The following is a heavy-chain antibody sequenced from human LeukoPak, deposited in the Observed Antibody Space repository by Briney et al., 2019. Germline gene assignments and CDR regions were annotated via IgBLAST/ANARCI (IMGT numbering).Heavy chain of an antibody. J-gene: IGHJ4*02. V-gene: IGHV3-30*04. CDR3: ARVFYSSGWYGNFDS. CDR1: GFTFSSYA. CDR2: ISYDGSNK. D-gene: IGHD6-19*01. Sequence: GGSLRLSCAASGFTFSSYAMHWVRQAPGKGLEWVAVISYDGSNKYYADSVKGRFTTSRDNSKNTLYLQMNSLRAEDTAVYYCARVFYSSGWYGNFDSWAQGTLVTVSS.